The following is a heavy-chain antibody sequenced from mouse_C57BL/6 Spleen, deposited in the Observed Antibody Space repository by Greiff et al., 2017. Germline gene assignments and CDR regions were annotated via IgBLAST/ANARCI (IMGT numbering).Heavy chain of an antibody. CDR1: GYTFTSYW. CDR2: IHPNSGST. CDR3: ARMGDYYGSSTGWFAY. V-gene: IGHV1-64*01. D-gene: IGHD1-1*01. Sequence: QVQLQQPGAELVKPGASVKLSCKASGYTFTSYWMHWVKQRPGPGLEWIGMIHPNSGSTNYNEKFKSKATMTVDKSSSTAYMQLSSLTSEDSAVYYCARMGDYYGSSTGWFAYWGQGTLVTVSA. J-gene: IGHJ3*01.